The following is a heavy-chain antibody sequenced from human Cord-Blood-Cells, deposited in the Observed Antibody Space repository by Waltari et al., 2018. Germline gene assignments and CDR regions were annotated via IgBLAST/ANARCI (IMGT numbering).Heavy chain of an antibody. J-gene: IGHJ4*02. V-gene: IGHV3-30*03. CDR1: GFTFSSYG. CDR3: AISGYSYGFDY. D-gene: IGHD5-18*01. CDR2: ISYDGSNK. Sequence: QVQLVESGGGVVQPGRSLRLSCAASGFTFSSYGMHWVRQAPGKGLEWVAVISYDGSNKYYADSVKGRFTISRDNSKNTLYLQMNSLRAEDTAVYYCAISGYSYGFDYWGQGTLVTVSS.